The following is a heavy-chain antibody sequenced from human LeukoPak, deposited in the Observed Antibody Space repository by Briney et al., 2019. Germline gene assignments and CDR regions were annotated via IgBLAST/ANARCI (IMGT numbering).Heavy chain of an antibody. CDR3: AREANYYGSGSYFEGTFDY. CDR1: GGSISSYY. D-gene: IGHD3-10*01. V-gene: IGHV4-4*07. Sequence: SETLSLTCTVSGGSISSYYWSWIRQPAGKGLEWIGRIDTSGNTNYKPSLKSRVTMSVDTSKNQFSLKLSSVTAADTAVYYCAREANYYGSGSYFEGTFDYWGQGSLVTVSS. J-gene: IGHJ4*02. CDR2: IDTSGNT.